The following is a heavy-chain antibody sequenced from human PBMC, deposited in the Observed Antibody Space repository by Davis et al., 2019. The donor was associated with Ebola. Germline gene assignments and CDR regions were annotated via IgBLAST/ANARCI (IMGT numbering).Heavy chain of an antibody. J-gene: IGHJ3*02. CDR3: ARSETLLYWVDAFDI. Sequence: ASVKVSCKASGYTFTSYDINWVRQATGQGLEWMGWMNPNSGNTGYAQKFQGRVTMTRNTSISTAYMELSSLRSEDTVVYYCARSETLLYWVDAFDIWGKGTMVTVSS. V-gene: IGHV1-8*01. CDR2: MNPNSGNT. D-gene: IGHD3-9*01. CDR1: GYTFTSYD.